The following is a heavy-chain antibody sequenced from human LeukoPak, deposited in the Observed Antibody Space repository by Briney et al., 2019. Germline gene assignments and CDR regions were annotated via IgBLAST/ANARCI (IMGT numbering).Heavy chain of an antibody. CDR2: IYYSGNT. J-gene: IGHJ4*02. Sequence: SETLSLTCSVSGGSISSYYWSWIRQPPGKGLEWIGYIYYSGNTNYNPSLKSRVTISVDTSKNQFSLKLNSVTAADTAVYYCARRRDGYNYYFDYWGQGTRVTVSS. CDR1: GGSISSYY. D-gene: IGHD5-24*01. CDR3: ARRRDGYNYYFDY. V-gene: IGHV4-59*08.